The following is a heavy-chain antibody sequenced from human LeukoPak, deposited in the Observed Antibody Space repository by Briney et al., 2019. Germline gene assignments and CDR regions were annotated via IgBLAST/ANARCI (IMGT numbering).Heavy chain of an antibody. CDR1: GFTFSSYG. CDR3: AKDGMLAGATY. D-gene: IGHD1-26*01. CDR2: ISSSGSTI. Sequence: GGSLRLSCAASGFTFSSYGMHWVRQAPGKGLEWVSYISSSGSTIYYADSVKGRLTMSRDNAKNSLYLQMNSLRAEDTAVYYCAKDGMLAGATYWGQGTLVTVSS. J-gene: IGHJ4*02. V-gene: IGHV3-48*04.